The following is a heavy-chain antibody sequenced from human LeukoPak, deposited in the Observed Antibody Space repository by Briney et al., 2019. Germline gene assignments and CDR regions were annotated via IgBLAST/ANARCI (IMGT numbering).Heavy chain of an antibody. CDR1: GVSFCGYY. V-gene: IGHV4-34*01. D-gene: IGHD3-3*01. CDR2: INHSGST. J-gene: IGHJ3*02. CDR3: ARGFYDFWSGDAFDI. Sequence: PSETLSLTCAVYGVSFCGYYWSWLRQPPGKGVEWSGEINHSGSTNYNPSLKSRVTISVDTSKNQFSLKLSSVTAADTAVYYCARGFYDFWSGDAFDIWGQGTMVTVSS.